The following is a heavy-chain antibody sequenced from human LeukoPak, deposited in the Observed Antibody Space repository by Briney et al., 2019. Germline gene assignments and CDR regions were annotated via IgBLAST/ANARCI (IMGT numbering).Heavy chain of an antibody. J-gene: IGHJ4*02. Sequence: ASVKVSCKASGYTFTSCFIHWVRQAPGQGLEWMGVINPSGGSTSYAQKFQGRVTMTRDTSTSTVSMELSSLRSEDTAVYYCARVDTIYSSSSEWDFDYWGQGTLVTVSS. CDR1: GYTFTSCF. CDR3: ARVDTIYSSSSEWDFDY. D-gene: IGHD6-6*01. V-gene: IGHV1-46*01. CDR2: INPSGGST.